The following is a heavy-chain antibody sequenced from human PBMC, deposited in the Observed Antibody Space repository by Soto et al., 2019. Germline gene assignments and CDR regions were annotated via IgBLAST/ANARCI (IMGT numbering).Heavy chain of an antibody. CDR2: IYSGGST. CDR3: ASSIEFLDAFDI. CDR1: GFTVSSNY. Sequence: GGSLRLSCAASGFTVSSNYMSWVRQAPGKGLEWVSVIYSGGSTYYADSVKGRFTISRDNSKNTLYLQMNSLRAEDTAVYYCASSIEFLDAFDIWGQGTMVTVSS. V-gene: IGHV3-66*01. D-gene: IGHD3-10*01. J-gene: IGHJ3*02.